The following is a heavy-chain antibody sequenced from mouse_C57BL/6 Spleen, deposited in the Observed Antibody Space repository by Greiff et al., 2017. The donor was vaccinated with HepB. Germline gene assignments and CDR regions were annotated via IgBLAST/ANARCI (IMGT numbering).Heavy chain of an antibody. CDR3: ARAYGSSSFDY. CDR1: GYTFTDYY. J-gene: IGHJ2*01. Sequence: VQLQQSGAELVRPGASVKLSCKASGYTFTDYYINWVKQRPGQGLEWIARIYPGSGNTYYNEKFKGKATLTAEKSSSTAYMQLSSLTSEDSAVYFCARAYGSSSFDYWGQGTTLTVSS. D-gene: IGHD1-1*01. CDR2: IYPGSGNT. V-gene: IGHV1-76*01.